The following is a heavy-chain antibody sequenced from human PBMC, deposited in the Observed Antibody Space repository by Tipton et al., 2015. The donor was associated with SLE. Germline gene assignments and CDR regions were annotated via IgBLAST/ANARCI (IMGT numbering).Heavy chain of an antibody. V-gene: IGHV3-74*01. Sequence: SLRLSCAASGFTFSTYGMHWVRQAPGKGLVWVSRINSDGSSTSYADSVKGRFTISRDNAKNTLYLQMNSLRAEDTAVYYCARGEDIVVAVDAFDIWGQGTMVTVSS. CDR2: INSDGSST. CDR1: GFTFSTYG. J-gene: IGHJ3*02. CDR3: ARGEDIVVAVDAFDI. D-gene: IGHD2-15*01.